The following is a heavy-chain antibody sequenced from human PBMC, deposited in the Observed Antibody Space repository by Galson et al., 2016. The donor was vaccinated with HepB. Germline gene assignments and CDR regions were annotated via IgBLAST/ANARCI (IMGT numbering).Heavy chain of an antibody. CDR2: VSGGGGIT. V-gene: IGHV3-23*01. D-gene: IGHD6-19*01. J-gene: IGHJ4*01. Sequence: SLRLSCAASGSTFSNYAMNWVRQAPGKGLEWVSAVSGGGGITSYGDSVKGRFTISRDKSTNTVSLHMKNLRAEDTAVYYCASRRSARSYFDYWGRGTLVTVSS. CDR3: ASRRSARSYFDY. CDR1: GSTFSNYA.